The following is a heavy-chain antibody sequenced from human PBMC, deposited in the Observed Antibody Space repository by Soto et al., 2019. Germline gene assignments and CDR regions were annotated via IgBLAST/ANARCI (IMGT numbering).Heavy chain of an antibody. Sequence: SETLSLTCAVYGGSFSGYYRSWIRQPPGKGLEWIGEINHSGSTNYNPSLKSRVTISVDTSKNQFSLKLSSVTAADTAVYYCARGLNSGITMVRGVIIWFDPWGQGTLVTVSS. J-gene: IGHJ5*02. CDR3: ARGLNSGITMVRGVIIWFDP. V-gene: IGHV4-34*01. CDR1: GGSFSGYY. CDR2: INHSGST. D-gene: IGHD3-10*01.